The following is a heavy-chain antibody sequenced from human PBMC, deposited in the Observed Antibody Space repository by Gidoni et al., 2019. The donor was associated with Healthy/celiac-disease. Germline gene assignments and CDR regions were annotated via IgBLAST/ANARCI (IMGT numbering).Heavy chain of an antibody. CDR3: AKVFNFGVVIITHYGTDV. V-gene: IGHV3-23*04. D-gene: IGHD3-3*01. CDR1: GFTFSSYA. J-gene: IGHJ6*02. CDR2: ISGSGGST. Sequence: EVQLVESGGGLVQPGGSLSLSCAASGFTFSSYAMSWVRQAPGKGREWVSAISGSGGSTYYADSVKGRFTISRDNSKNTLYLQMNSLRAEDTAVYYCAKVFNFGVVIITHYGTDVWGQGTTVTVSS.